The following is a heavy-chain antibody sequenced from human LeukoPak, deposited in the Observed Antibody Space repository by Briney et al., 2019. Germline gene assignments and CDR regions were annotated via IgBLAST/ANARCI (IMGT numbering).Heavy chain of an antibody. Sequence: ASVKVSCKASGYTFTSYDINWVRQATGQGLEWMGWMNPNSGNTGYAQKFQGRVTMTRNTSISTAYMELSSLRSEDTAVYYCARVISSYSSSWYRLNYYGMDVWGQGTTVTVSS. CDR1: GYTFTSYD. J-gene: IGHJ6*02. D-gene: IGHD6-13*01. CDR3: ARVISSYSSSWYRLNYYGMDV. CDR2: MNPNSGNT. V-gene: IGHV1-8*01.